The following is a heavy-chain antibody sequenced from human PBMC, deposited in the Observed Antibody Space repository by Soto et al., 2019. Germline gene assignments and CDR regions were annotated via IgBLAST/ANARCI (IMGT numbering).Heavy chain of an antibody. V-gene: IGHV1-69*12. CDR3: ARGRYYGSGSRTDYYCYSGMDV. J-gene: IGHJ6*02. Sequence: QVQLVQSGAEVKKPGSSVKVSCKASGGTFSSYAISWVRQAPGQGLEWMGGIIPIFGTANYAQKFQGRVTITADEFTSAAYMELSRLRYEETAVYYCARGRYYGSGSRTDYYCYSGMDVWAQGTTVTVSS. CDR1: GGTFSSYA. D-gene: IGHD3-10*01. CDR2: IIPIFGTA.